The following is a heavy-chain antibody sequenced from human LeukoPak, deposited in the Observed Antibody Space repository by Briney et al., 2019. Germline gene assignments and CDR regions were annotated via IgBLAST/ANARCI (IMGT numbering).Heavy chain of an antibody. CDR1: GYTFTSYG. CDR2: ISAYNGDT. V-gene: IGHV1-18*01. Sequence: ASVKVSCKASGYTFTSYGISWVRQAPGQGLEGMAWISAYNGDTDYAQKLQGRVTLTTDTSTSTSYMELRSLRSDDTAVYYCARGNHDIIGFVDYWGQGTLVTVSS. CDR3: ARGNHDIIGFVDY. J-gene: IGHJ4*02. D-gene: IGHD2-15*01.